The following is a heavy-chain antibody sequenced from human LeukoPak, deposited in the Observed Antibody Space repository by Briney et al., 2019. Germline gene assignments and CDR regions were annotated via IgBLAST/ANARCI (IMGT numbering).Heavy chain of an antibody. CDR3: AKYAYNWNAPDGFDM. J-gene: IGHJ3*02. D-gene: IGHD1-1*01. CDR2: ISCDGSRK. Sequence: GGSLRLSCRASRFSFSDYDMHWVRQAPGKGLEWVAVISCDGSRKHYGDSVKGRFTISRGNSESTLFLQMNSLRTDDTSAYFCAKYAYNWNAPDGFDMWGQGTMVIVSS. V-gene: IGHV3-30*18. CDR1: RFSFSDYD.